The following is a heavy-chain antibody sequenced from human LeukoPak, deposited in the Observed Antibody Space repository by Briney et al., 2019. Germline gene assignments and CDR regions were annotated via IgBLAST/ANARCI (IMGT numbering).Heavy chain of an antibody. J-gene: IGHJ4*02. CDR3: ATCINGATAFDF. CDR1: GYSFTRYW. Sequence: GESVMISCKAAGYSFTRYWIGWVRRLPGRGLEWMGIIYPGDSDTRYSPSFQGQVTISADKSISTAYLQWSSLKASDTAMYYCATCINGATAFDFWGQGTLVTVSS. V-gene: IGHV5-51*01. D-gene: IGHD1-20*01. CDR2: IYPGDSDT.